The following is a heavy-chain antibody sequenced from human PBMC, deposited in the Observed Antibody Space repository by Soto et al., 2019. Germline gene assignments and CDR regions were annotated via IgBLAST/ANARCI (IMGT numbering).Heavy chain of an antibody. D-gene: IGHD5-18*01. CDR3: AKREGNTYGLFH. CDR2: IKTDGSST. V-gene: IGHV3-74*01. CDR1: GFSFSNYW. Sequence: GGSLRLSCAASGFSFSNYWIHWVRQAPEKGLVWVSRIKTDGSSTDYAASVKGRFTISRDNAKNTLYLQMNSLTAEDTAVYYCAKREGNTYGLFHWGQGTLVTVSS. J-gene: IGHJ4*02.